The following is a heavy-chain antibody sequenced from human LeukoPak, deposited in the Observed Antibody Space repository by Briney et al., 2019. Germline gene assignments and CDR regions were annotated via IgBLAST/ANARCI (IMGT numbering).Heavy chain of an antibody. V-gene: IGHV1-18*01. CDR1: GYTFTSYG. Sequence: ASVKVSCKASGYTFTSYGISWVRQAPGQGLEWMGWISAYNGNTNYAQKLQGRVTMTTDTSTSTAYMELRSLRSDDTAVYYCARDLDTSGYYQFDYWGQGTLVTVSS. D-gene: IGHD3-22*01. CDR3: ARDLDTSGYYQFDY. CDR2: ISAYNGNT. J-gene: IGHJ4*02.